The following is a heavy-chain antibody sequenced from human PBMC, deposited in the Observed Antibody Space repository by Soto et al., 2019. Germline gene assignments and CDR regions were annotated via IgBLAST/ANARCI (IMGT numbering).Heavy chain of an antibody. J-gene: IGHJ6*02. D-gene: IGHD3-3*01. Sequence: GESLKISCKGSGYSFTSYWIGWVRQMPGKGLEWMGIIYPGDSDTRYSPSFQGQVTISADKSISTAYLQWSSLKASDTAMYYCARLRLSDFWSGSTEDYGVDVWGQGTAVTVSS. CDR2: IYPGDSDT. V-gene: IGHV5-51*01. CDR1: GYSFTSYW. CDR3: ARLRLSDFWSGSTEDYGVDV.